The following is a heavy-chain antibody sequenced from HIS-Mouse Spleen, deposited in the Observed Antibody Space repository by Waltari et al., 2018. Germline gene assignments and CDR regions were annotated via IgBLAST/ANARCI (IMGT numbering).Heavy chain of an antibody. V-gene: IGHV3-30-3*01. Sequence: QVQLVESGGGVVHSGRSLRLSCADSGFTFSTYAIHWFRQAPGKGLEWVAVISYDGSNKYYADSVKGRFTISRDNSKNTLYLQMNSLRAEDTAVYYCARGFRWHDAFDIWGQGTMVTVSS. CDR1: GFTFSTYA. D-gene: IGHD2-15*01. J-gene: IGHJ3*02. CDR2: ISYDGSNK. CDR3: ARGFRWHDAFDI.